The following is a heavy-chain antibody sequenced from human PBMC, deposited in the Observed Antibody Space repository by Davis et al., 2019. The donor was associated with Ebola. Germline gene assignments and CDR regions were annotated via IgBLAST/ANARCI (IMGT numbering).Heavy chain of an antibody. D-gene: IGHD3-22*01. CDR3: TRRLDSSSVRDV. CDR2: ISGSGDST. CDR1: GFTFSSYA. V-gene: IGHV3-23*01. J-gene: IGHJ6*02. Sequence: GESLKISCAASGFTFSSYAMTWVRQAPGKGLEWVSSISGSGDSTYYADSVKGRFTISRDNSKNTLYLQMNSLKTEDTAVYYCTRRLDSSSVRDVWGQGTTVTVSS.